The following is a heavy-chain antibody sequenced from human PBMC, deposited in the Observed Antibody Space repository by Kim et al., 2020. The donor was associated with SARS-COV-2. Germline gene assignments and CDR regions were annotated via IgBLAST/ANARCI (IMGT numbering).Heavy chain of an antibody. CDR1: GVSISTNYHY. V-gene: IGHV4-39*07. CDR3: ACNVGSTPDYYFDY. J-gene: IGHJ4*02. CDR2: VYNSGTT. D-gene: IGHD1-26*01. Sequence: SETLSLTWSVSGVSISTNYHYWGWVRQPPGKGLEWIGSVYNSGTTYYNPSLKSRVTISGDTSKNQFSLNMRSVTAADTAVYYCACNVGSTPDYYFDYWGRGALVTVSS.